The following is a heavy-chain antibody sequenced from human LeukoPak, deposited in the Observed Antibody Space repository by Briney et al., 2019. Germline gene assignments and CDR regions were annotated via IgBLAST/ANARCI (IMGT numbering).Heavy chain of an antibody. Sequence: TGGSLRLSCAASGFTFSSYGMHWVRQAPGKGLEWVAFIRYDGSNKYYADSLKGRFTISRDNAKKSLYLQMSSLRVEDTAVYYCARAGFGELLVAAFDIWGQGTMVTVSS. D-gene: IGHD1-26*01. J-gene: IGHJ3*02. CDR2: IRYDGSNK. CDR3: ARAGFGELLVAAFDI. CDR1: GFTFSSYG. V-gene: IGHV3-30*02.